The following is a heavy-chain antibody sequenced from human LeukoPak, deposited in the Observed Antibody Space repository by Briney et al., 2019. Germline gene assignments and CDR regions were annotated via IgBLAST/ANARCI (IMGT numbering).Heavy chain of an antibody. Sequence: GGSLRLSCAASGFTFSSYAMSWVRQAPGKGLEWVSAISGSGGSTYYADSVKGRFTISRDNSKNTLYLQMNSLRAEDTAVYYCARVITMIVVVITGWFDPWGQGTLVTVSS. CDR2: ISGSGGST. J-gene: IGHJ5*02. V-gene: IGHV3-23*01. CDR3: ARVITMIVVVITGWFDP. CDR1: GFTFSSYA. D-gene: IGHD3-22*01.